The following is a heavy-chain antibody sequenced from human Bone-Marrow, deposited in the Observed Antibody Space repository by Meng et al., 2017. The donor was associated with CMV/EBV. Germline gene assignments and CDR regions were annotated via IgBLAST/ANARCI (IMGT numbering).Heavy chain of an antibody. J-gene: IGHJ4*02. CDR2: MNPNSGNT. D-gene: IGHD3-3*01. CDR3: ARAATIFGVVITPPRY. Sequence: ASVKVSCKASGYTFTSYDINWVRQATGQGLEWMGWMNPNSGNTGYAQKFQGRVTMTRNTSISTAYMELSSLRSEDTAVYYCARAATIFGVVITPPRYWGQGTLVTVSS. V-gene: IGHV1-8*01. CDR1: GYTFTSYD.